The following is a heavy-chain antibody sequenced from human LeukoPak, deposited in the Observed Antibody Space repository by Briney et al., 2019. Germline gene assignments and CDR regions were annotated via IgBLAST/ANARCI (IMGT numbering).Heavy chain of an antibody. Sequence: PSETLSLTCTVSGYSISSGYYWGWIRPPPGKGLEWIGSIYHSGSTYYNPSLKSRVTISVDTSKNQFSLKLSSVTAADTAVYYCARVGVEYGDYLGTFDYWGQGTLVTVSS. CDR3: ARVGVEYGDYLGTFDY. V-gene: IGHV4-38-2*02. CDR1: GYSISSGYY. J-gene: IGHJ4*02. CDR2: IYHSGST. D-gene: IGHD4-17*01.